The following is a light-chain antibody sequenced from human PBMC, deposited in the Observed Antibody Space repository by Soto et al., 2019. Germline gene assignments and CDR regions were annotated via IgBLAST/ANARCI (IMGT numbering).Light chain of an antibody. CDR3: QQYNNWPPWT. Sequence: DIQMTQSPSSLSASVGDRVTITCRASQSISTYLNWYQQKAGLAPKLLIYAASSLQSGVPSRFSGSGSGTEFTLTISSLQSEDFAVYYCQQYNNWPPWTFGQGTKVDI. CDR2: AAS. V-gene: IGKV1-39*01. J-gene: IGKJ1*01. CDR1: QSISTY.